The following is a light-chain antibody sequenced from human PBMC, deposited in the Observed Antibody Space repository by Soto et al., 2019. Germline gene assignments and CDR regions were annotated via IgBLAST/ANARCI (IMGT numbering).Light chain of an antibody. J-gene: IGLJ1*01. CDR2: SNN. V-gene: IGLV1-44*01. Sequence: QSVLTQPPSASAAPGQKVTISCSGSNFNIGSNAVNWYQQLPGTAPKLLIYSNNQRPSGVPDRFSVSKSGTSASLAISGLQSEDAADYFCAAWDDSMTGYVFGTGTKVTVL. CDR3: AAWDDSMTGYV. CDR1: NFNIGSNA.